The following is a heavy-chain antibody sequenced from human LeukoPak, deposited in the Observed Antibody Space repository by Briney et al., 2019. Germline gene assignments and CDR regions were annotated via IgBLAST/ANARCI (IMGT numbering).Heavy chain of an antibody. CDR2: IWYDGTIK. V-gene: IGHV3-33*01. Sequence: PGGSLRLSCAASGFTFSIYGMPWVRQAPGKGLEGVATIWYDGTIKYYADSVKGRFTISRDSSKNMVYLQMNSLRAEDTAVYYCARDRNSFDHWGQGTLVTVSS. CDR1: GFTFSIYG. J-gene: IGHJ4*02. D-gene: IGHD1-14*01. CDR3: ARDRNSFDH.